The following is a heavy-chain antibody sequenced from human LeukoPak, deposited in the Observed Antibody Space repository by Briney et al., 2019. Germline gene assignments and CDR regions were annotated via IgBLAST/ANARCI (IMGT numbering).Heavy chain of an antibody. CDR2: IIPILGIA. CDR3: ARAGGRALNWFDP. Sequence: SVKVSCKASGGTFSSYAISWVRQAPGQGLEWMGRIIPILGIANYAQKFQGRVTITADKSTSTAYMELSSLRSEDTAVYYCARAGGRALNWFDPWGQGTLVTVSS. CDR1: GGTFSSYA. J-gene: IGHJ5*02. V-gene: IGHV1-69*04. D-gene: IGHD1-26*01.